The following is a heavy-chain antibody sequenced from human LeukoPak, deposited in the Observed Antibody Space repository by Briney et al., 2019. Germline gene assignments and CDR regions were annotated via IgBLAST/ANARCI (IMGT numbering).Heavy chain of an antibody. V-gene: IGHV3-21*01. CDR2: ISSSSRYI. Sequence: GGSLRLSCAASGFTFSSYSMSWVRQAPGKGLEWVSSISSSSRYIYYADSVKGRFTISRDNAKNSLYLQMNSLRAADTAVYYWARGQIPFYYYMDVWGKGTTVTVSS. CDR3: ARGQIPFYYYMDV. CDR1: GFTFSSYS. J-gene: IGHJ6*03. D-gene: IGHD2-2*02.